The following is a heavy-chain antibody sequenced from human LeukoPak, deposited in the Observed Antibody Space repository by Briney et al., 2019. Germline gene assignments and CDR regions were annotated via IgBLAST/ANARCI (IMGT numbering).Heavy chain of an antibody. Sequence: SETLSLTCAVYGGSFSGYYWSWIRQPPGKGLEWIGEINHSGSTNYNPSLKSRVTISVDTPKNQFSLKLSSVTAADTAVYYCARAHYGSGKYYYYGMDVWGKGTTVTVSS. V-gene: IGHV4-34*01. CDR1: GGSFSGYY. CDR2: INHSGST. CDR3: ARAHYGSGKYYYYGMDV. D-gene: IGHD3-10*01. J-gene: IGHJ6*04.